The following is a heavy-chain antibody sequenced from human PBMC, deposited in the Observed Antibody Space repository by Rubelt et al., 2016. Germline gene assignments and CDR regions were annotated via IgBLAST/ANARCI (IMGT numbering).Heavy chain of an antibody. CDR3: ARQAGYDFWSGYYNYYYYYMDV. Sequence: YSGSTNYNPSLKSRVTISLDTSKNQFSLKLSSVTAADTAVYYCARQAGYDFWSGYYNYYYYYMDVWGKGTTVTVPS. V-gene: IGHV4-61*07. CDR2: YSGST. D-gene: IGHD3-3*01. J-gene: IGHJ6*03.